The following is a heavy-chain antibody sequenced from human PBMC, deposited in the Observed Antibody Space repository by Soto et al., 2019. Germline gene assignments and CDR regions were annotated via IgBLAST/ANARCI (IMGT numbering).Heavy chain of an antibody. CDR3: ARVHIVTTMGFDY. J-gene: IGHJ4*02. Sequence: PGESLKISCKGSGYSFTSYWIGWVRQLPGKGLEWMGIIYPGDSDTRYSPSFQGQVIISADKSINTAYLQWSSLKASDTAMYYCARVHIVTTMGFDYWAQGTLVTSPQ. CDR1: GYSFTSYW. D-gene: IGHD5-12*01. CDR2: IYPGDSDT. V-gene: IGHV5-51*01.